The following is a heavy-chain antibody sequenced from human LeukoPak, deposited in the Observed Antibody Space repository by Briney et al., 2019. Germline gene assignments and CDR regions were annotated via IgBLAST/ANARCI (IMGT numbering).Heavy chain of an antibody. CDR3: AKDAYSSGGFDY. Sequence: GAAVKVSCKASGYSFTGYYMHWVRQAPGQGLEWMGWINPNSGGTNYAQKFQGRVTMTRDTSISTAYMGLSRLRPDDTAVYYCAKDAYSSGGFDYWGQGTLVTVSS. J-gene: IGHJ4*02. V-gene: IGHV1-2*02. D-gene: IGHD6-19*01. CDR1: GYSFTGYY. CDR2: INPNSGGT.